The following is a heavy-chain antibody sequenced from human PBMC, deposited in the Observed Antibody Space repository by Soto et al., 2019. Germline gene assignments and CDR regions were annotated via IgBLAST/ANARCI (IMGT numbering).Heavy chain of an antibody. D-gene: IGHD3-3*01. CDR2: IYYSGST. Sequence: SETLSPTCTVSGGSVSGGRYYWSWIRQPPGKGLEWIGYIYYSGSTNYSPSLRSRVTILLDTSKKQFSLKLSSVTAADTAIYFCTRGDYDSWSGYFNWYFDLWGRGTLVTVSS. J-gene: IGHJ2*01. CDR3: TRGDYDSWSGYFNWYFDL. V-gene: IGHV4-61*01. CDR1: GGSVSGGRYY.